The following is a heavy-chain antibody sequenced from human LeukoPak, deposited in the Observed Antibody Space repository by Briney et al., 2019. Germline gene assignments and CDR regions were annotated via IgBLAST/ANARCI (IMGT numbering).Heavy chain of an antibody. CDR3: ARDYYDSRSGYFDY. CDR1: GFTFSSYA. V-gene: IGHV3-30-3*01. J-gene: IGHJ4*02. Sequence: PGRSLRLSCAASGFTFSSYAMHWVRQAPGKGLEWVAVISYDGSNKYYADSVKGRFTISRDKSKNTLYLQMNSLRAEDTAVYYCARDYYDSRSGYFDYWGQGTLVTVSS. D-gene: IGHD3-22*01. CDR2: ISYDGSNK.